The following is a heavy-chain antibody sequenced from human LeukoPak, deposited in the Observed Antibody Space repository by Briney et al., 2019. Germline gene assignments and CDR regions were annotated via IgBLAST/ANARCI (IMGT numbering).Heavy chain of an antibody. J-gene: IGHJ4*02. CDR3: ATAGTGGGY. Sequence: ASVKVSCKASGGTFSSYAISWVRQATGQGLEWMGWMNPNSGNTGYAQKFQGRVTMTEDTSTDTAYMELSSLRSEDTAVYYCATAGTGGGYWGQGTLVTVSS. V-gene: IGHV1-8*02. CDR1: GGTFSSYA. D-gene: IGHD3-16*01. CDR2: MNPNSGNT.